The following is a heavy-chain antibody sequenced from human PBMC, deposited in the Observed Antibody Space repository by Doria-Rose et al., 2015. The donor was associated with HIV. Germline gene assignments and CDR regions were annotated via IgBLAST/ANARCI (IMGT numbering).Heavy chain of an antibody. CDR1: GVSLSSPGMG. D-gene: IGHD6-13*01. Sequence: ESGPVLVKPTETLTLTCTVSGVSLSSPGMGVSWISQPPGKALEWLANILSDDERSYKTSLKSRLTISRGTSKSQVVLTMTDMDPVDTATYYCARIKSSRWYHKYYFDFWGQGTLVIVSA. V-gene: IGHV2-26*01. CDR3: ARIKSSRWYHKYYFDF. J-gene: IGHJ4*02. CDR2: ILSDDER.